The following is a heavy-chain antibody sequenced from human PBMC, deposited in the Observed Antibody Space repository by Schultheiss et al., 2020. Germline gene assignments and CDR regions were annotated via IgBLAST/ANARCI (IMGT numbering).Heavy chain of an antibody. V-gene: IGHV4-39*01. CDR3: ARTPGLQWIDYYYYGMDV. D-gene: IGHD4-11*01. CDR2: IYYSGST. CDR1: GGPISSSSYY. J-gene: IGHJ6*02. Sequence: SETLSLTCTVSGGPISSSSYYWGWIRQPPGKGLEWIGYIYYSGSTYYNPSLKSRVTISVDTSKNQFSLKLSSVTAADTAVYYCARTPGLQWIDYYYYGMDVWGQGTTVTVSS.